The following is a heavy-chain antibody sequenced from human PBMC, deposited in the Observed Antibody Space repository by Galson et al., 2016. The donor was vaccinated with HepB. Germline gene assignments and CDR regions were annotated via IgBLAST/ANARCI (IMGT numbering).Heavy chain of an antibody. CDR3: ARDLVYPGDYGKHYYYGMDV. CDR1: GFTFSSFE. V-gene: IGHV3-48*03. CDR2: ISSSGTTI. D-gene: IGHD4-17*01. J-gene: IGHJ6*02. Sequence: SLRLSCAASGFTFSSFEMNWVRQAPGKGLEWLSYISSSGTTIYYADSVKGRFTISRDNARNSLYLQMNSLRVEDTAVYYCARDLVYPGDYGKHYYYGMDVWGQGTTVTVSS.